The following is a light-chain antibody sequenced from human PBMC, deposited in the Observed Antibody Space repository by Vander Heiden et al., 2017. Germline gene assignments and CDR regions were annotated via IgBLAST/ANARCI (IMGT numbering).Light chain of an antibody. CDR2: DAS. Sequence: DIQMTQSPSFLSASVGDRVTLTCQASQDITNYLNWYQQKPGKAPKLLIYDASNLETGVTSRFSGGGSGTDFTLTISSLQPEDIGTYFCQQYEKLPLTFGGGTKVE. CDR1: QDITNY. V-gene: IGKV1-33*01. CDR3: QQYEKLPLT. J-gene: IGKJ4*01.